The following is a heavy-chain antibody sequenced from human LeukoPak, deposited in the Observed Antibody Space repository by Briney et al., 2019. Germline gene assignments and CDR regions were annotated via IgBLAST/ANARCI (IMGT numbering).Heavy chain of an antibody. CDR2: ISSSGSTI. CDR3: AKVGYFDWLLYQYYFDY. J-gene: IGHJ4*02. Sequence: PGGSLRLSCAASGFTFSSYEMNWVRQAPGKGLEWVSYISSSGSTIYYADSMRGRFTISRDNAKNSLYLQMNSLRAEDTAVYYCAKVGYFDWLLYQYYFDYWGQGTLVTVSS. D-gene: IGHD3-9*01. V-gene: IGHV3-48*03. CDR1: GFTFSSYE.